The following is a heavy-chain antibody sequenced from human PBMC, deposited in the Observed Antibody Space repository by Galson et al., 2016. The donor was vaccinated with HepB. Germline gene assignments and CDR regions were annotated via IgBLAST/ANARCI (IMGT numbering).Heavy chain of an antibody. CDR1: GFTFSSSS. CDR3: AKGGAYDS. Sequence: SLRLSCAASGFTFSSSSMSWVRQAPGKGLEWVSAISGDDDHTYYTDSVKDRFTISKDNSKNTLYLLLRSLRAEDTAVYYCAKGGAYDSWGQGTLVTVSS. CDR2: ISGDDDHT. V-gene: IGHV3-23*01. J-gene: IGHJ4*02.